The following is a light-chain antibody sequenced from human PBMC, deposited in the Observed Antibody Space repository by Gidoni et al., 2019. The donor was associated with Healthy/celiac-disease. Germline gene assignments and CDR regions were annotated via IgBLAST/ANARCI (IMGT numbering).Light chain of an antibody. J-gene: IGKJ2*01. V-gene: IGKV4-1*01. CDR3: QQYYSTPPVT. CDR2: WAS. CDR1: QSDLSSSNNKNY. Sequence: DIVMTQSPDSLAVPLRERATINCKSSQSDLSSSNNKNYLAWHQQKPGQPPKLLISWASTRESGVADRFSGSGSGTDFTLTISSLQAEDVAVYYCQQYYSTPPVTFGQGTKLEIK.